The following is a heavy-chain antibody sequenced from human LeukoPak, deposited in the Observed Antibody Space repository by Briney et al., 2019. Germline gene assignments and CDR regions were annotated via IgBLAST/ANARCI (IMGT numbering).Heavy chain of an antibody. D-gene: IGHD3-22*01. J-gene: IGHJ4*02. V-gene: IGHV3-30*18. Sequence: GGSLRLSCAASGFTFSSYGMHWVRQAPGKGLEWVAVISYDGSNKYYADSVKGRFTISRDNSRNTLYLQMNSLRAEDTAVYYCAKDQLRVITYWGQGTLVTVSS. CDR3: AKDQLRVITY. CDR2: ISYDGSNK. CDR1: GFTFSSYG.